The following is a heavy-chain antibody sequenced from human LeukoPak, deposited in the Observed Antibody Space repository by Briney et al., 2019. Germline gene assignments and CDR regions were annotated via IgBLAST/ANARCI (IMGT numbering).Heavy chain of an antibody. J-gene: IGHJ2*01. CDR1: GFTFGDYA. Sequence: GGSLRLSCTASGFTFGDYAMSWVRQAPGKGLEWVSAISGSGGSTYYADSVKGRFTISRDNSKNTLYLQMNSLRAEDTAAYYCAKENGDYGWVHWYFDLWGRGTLVTVSS. D-gene: IGHD4-17*01. CDR2: ISGSGGST. CDR3: AKENGDYGWVHWYFDL. V-gene: IGHV3-23*01.